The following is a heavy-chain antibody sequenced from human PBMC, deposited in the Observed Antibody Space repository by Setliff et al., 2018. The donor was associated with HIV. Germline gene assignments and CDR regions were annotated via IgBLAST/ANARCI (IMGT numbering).Heavy chain of an antibody. J-gene: IGHJ4*02. V-gene: IGHV3-48*01. CDR3: ARDLNWGFDY. D-gene: IGHD7-27*01. CDR1: GFTFSSYS. CDR2: ISGSGSGV. Sequence: GGSLRLSCAASGFTFSSYSMNWVRQSPGKGLEWVSYISGSGSGVDYADSVKGRFTVSRDNARSSLYLQMNSLRVEDTALYYCARDLNWGFDYWGQGTLVTVSS.